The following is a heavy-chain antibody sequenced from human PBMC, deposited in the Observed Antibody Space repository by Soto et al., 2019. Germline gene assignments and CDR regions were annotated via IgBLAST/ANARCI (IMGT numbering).Heavy chain of an antibody. J-gene: IGHJ5*02. Sequence: GSLRLSCAASGFTFRIFTMNWVRQGPGKGLEWVSTISSNSAYIYYTDALRGRFTISRDNAKNSLHLQMNSLRAEDTAVYYCTRDASRDSSARGWFDPWGPGTLVTVSS. V-gene: IGHV3-21*01. CDR2: ISSNSAYI. CDR3: TRDASRDSSARGWFDP. D-gene: IGHD6-13*01. CDR1: GFTFRIFT.